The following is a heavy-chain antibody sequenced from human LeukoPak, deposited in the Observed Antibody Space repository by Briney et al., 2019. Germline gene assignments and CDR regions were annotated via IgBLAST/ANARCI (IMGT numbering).Heavy chain of an antibody. D-gene: IGHD1-26*01. V-gene: IGHV4-34*01. Sequence: SETLSLTCAVYGGSFSGYYWSWIRQPPGKGLEWIGEINHSGSTNYNPSLKNRVTISVDTSKNQFSLKLSSVTAADTAVYYCARPYSGSYGYYFDYWGQGTLVTVSS. CDR2: INHSGST. CDR3: ARPYSGSYGYYFDY. J-gene: IGHJ4*02. CDR1: GGSFSGYY.